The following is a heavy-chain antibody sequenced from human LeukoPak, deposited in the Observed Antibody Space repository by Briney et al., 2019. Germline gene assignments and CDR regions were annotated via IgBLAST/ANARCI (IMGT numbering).Heavy chain of an antibody. CDR3: ARGWRYCSGGNCYVFDY. J-gene: IGHJ4*02. V-gene: IGHV3-74*01. CDR2: INSDGSST. D-gene: IGHD2-15*01. Sequence: GGSLRLSCAASGFTLSNYWMHWVRQAPEKGLVWVSRINSDGSSTSYADSVKGRFTISRDNAKNTLYLQMNSLRAEDTAVYYCARGWRYCSGGNCYVFDYWGQGTLVTVSS. CDR1: GFTLSNYW.